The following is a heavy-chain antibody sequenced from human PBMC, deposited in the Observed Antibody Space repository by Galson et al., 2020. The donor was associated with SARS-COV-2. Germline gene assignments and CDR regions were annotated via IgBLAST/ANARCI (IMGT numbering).Heavy chain of an antibody. Sequence: ASVKVSCKVSGYTLTELSMHWVRQAPGKGLEWMGGFDPEDGETIYAQKFQGRVTMTEDTSTDTAYMELSSLRSEDTAVYYCATGPGYCSSTSCYLRAGNWFDPWGQGTLVTVSS. CDR3: ATGPGYCSSTSCYLRAGNWFDP. CDR2: FDPEDGET. J-gene: IGHJ5*02. D-gene: IGHD2-2*03. V-gene: IGHV1-24*01. CDR1: GYTLTELS.